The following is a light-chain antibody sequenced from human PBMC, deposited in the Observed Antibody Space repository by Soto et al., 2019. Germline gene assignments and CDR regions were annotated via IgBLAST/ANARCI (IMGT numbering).Light chain of an antibody. CDR2: GAS. CDR3: QNYDKESPAT. Sequence: DIQMTQSPSSLSASVGDTVTFTWRASQEITHFLAWYQQRPGKAPKLLIYGASILQSGVPSRFSGSGSGTDFTLTISSLQPEDVATYYCQNYDKESPATFGQGTKVE. J-gene: IGKJ1*01. CDR1: QEITHF. V-gene: IGKV1-27*01.